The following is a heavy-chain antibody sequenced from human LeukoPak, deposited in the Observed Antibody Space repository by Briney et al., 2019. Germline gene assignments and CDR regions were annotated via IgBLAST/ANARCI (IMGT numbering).Heavy chain of an antibody. CDR3: ARHRGLDAFDI. V-gene: IGHV4-61*02. CDR2: IYTSGST. Sequence: SQTLSLTCTVSGGSISSGSYYWSWIRQPAGKGLEWIGRIYTSGSTNYNPSLKSRVTISVDTSKNQFSLKLSSVTAADTAVYYCARHRGLDAFDIWGQGTMVTVSS. J-gene: IGHJ3*02. CDR1: GGSISSGSYY.